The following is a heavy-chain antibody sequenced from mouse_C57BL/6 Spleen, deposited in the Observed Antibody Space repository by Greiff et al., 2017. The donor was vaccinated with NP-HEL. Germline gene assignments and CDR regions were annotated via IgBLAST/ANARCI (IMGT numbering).Heavy chain of an antibody. CDR3: ATGRVFAY. CDR1: GYTFTSYW. V-gene: IGHV1-61*01. J-gene: IGHJ3*01. D-gene: IGHD4-1*01. CDR2: IYPSDSET. Sequence: VQLQQPGAELVRPGSSVKLSCKASGYTFTSYWMDWVKQRPGQGLEWIGNIYPSDSETHYNQKFKDKATLTVDKSSSTAYMQLSSLTSEDSAVYYCATGRVFAYWGQGTLVTVSA.